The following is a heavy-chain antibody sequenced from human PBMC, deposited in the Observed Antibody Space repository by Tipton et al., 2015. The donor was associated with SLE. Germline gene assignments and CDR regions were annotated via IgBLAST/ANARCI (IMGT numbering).Heavy chain of an antibody. J-gene: IGHJ3*02. CDR3: ARDDKPHYYDSSGYDAFDI. Sequence: QVQLVQSGAEVKKPGASVKVSCKASGYTFTSYGISWVRQAPGQGLEWMGWISAYNGNTNYAQKLQGRVTMTTVTSTSTAYMELRSLRSDDTAVYYCARDDKPHYYDSSGYDAFDIWGQGTMVTVSS. CDR1: GYTFTSYG. D-gene: IGHD3-22*01. V-gene: IGHV1-18*01. CDR2: ISAYNGNT.